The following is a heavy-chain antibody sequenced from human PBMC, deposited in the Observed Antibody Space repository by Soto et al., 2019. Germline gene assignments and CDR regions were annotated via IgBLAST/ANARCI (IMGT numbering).Heavy chain of an antibody. Sequence: GGSLRLSCAASGFTFRSFGMHWIRQAPGKGLEWVALISYDGTNKYYADSVRGRFTISRDNSKNTLYLEMNTLRVEDTAVYYCAKVLPAPAIEGGGDAFDIWGQGTIVTVSS. CDR3: AKVLPAPAIEGGGDAFDI. D-gene: IGHD1-26*01. J-gene: IGHJ3*02. CDR2: ISYDGTNK. CDR1: GFTFRSFG. V-gene: IGHV3-30*18.